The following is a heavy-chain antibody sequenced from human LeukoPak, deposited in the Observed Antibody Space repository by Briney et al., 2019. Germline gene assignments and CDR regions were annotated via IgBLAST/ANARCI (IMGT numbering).Heavy chain of an antibody. CDR2: MNPNSGNT. V-gene: IGHV1-8*01. Sequence: GASVKVSYKASGYTFTSYDINWVRQATGQGLEWMGWMNPNSGNTGYAQKFQGRVTMTRNTSISTAYMELSSLRSEDTAVYYCASSPRGHSGYDIFDYWGQGTLVPVSS. D-gene: IGHD5-12*01. CDR1: GYTFTSYD. J-gene: IGHJ4*02. CDR3: ASSPRGHSGYDIFDY.